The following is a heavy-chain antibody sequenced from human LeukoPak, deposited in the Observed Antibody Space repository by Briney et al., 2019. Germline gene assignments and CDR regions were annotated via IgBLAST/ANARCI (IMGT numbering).Heavy chain of an antibody. J-gene: IGHJ6*03. CDR2: ISSSSSTI. CDR3: ARDEYQLLFPYYYYYMDV. Sequence: GGSLRLSCAASGFTVSSNYMTWVRQAPGKGLEWVSYISSSSSTIYYADSVKGRFTISRDNAKNSLYLQMNSLRAEDTAVYYCARDEYQLLFPYYYYYMDVWGKGTTVTVSS. D-gene: IGHD2-2*01. CDR1: GFTVSSNY. V-gene: IGHV3-48*01.